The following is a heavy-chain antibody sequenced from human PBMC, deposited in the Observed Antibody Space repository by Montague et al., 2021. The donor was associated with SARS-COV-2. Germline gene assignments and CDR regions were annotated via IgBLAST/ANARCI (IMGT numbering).Heavy chain of an antibody. V-gene: IGHV4-39*01. CDR3: ARLGFVELWLNLGWFDP. CDR2: VYYSGST. J-gene: IGHJ5*02. D-gene: IGHD3-16*02. Sequence: SETLSLTCSVSGDSIRSSGYNWGWIRQPPGKGLDWIGTVYYSGSTNYNLSLKSRVTMPVDTAKNQFSLELRSVTAADTAVYYCARLGFVELWLNLGWFDPWGKGTLVTVSS. CDR1: GDSIRSSGYN.